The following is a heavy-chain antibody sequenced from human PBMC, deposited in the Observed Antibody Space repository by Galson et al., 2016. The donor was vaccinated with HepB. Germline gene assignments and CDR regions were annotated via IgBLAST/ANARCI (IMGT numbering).Heavy chain of an antibody. D-gene: IGHD2-2*01. CDR1: GYPFTTNT. Sequence: SVKVSCKASGYPFTTNTLNWVRQAPGQGLQWMGWINTNTGNPTYAQGLTGRFVFSLDTSVNTAYLQISSLKAEDTAVYNCARNFTGLYCSSTGCQGGYKYSAMDVWGQGTTVTVSS. V-gene: IGHV7-4-1*02. CDR3: ARNFTGLYCSSTGCQGGYKYSAMDV. J-gene: IGHJ6*02. CDR2: INTNTGNP.